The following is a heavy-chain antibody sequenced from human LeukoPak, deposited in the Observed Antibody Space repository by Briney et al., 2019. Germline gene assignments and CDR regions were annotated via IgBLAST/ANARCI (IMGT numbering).Heavy chain of an antibody. V-gene: IGHV1-69*13. D-gene: IGHD3-3*01. J-gene: IGHJ4*02. CDR1: GGTFSSYA. CDR2: IIPIFGTA. Sequence: GASVKVSFTASGGTFSSYAISWVRQAPGQGLEWMGGIIPIFGTANYAQKFQGRVTITADESTSTAYMELSSLRSEDTAVYYCASPYYDFWSGNSHFDYWGQGTLVTVSS. CDR3: ASPYYDFWSGNSHFDY.